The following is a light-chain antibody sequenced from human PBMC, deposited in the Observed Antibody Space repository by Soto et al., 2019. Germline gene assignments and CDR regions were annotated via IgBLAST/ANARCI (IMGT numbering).Light chain of an antibody. V-gene: IGLV2-14*01. Sequence: QSALTQPASVSGSPGQSITISCTGTSSDVDNYNYVSWYQQHPGKAPKLMIYDVSNRPSGVSSRFSGSKSGNTASLTISGLQAEDEADYYCNSYTSSSTLLFGGGTKVTVL. J-gene: IGLJ2*01. CDR2: DVS. CDR3: NSYTSSSTLL. CDR1: SSDVDNYNY.